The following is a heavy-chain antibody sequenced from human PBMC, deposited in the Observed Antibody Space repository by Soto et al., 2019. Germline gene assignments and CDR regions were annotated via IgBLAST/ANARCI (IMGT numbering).Heavy chain of an antibody. CDR2: MTSDTKTI. CDR3: ARSVEGHFDY. V-gene: IGHV3-48*02. CDR1: GFTFRIYS. J-gene: IGHJ4*02. D-gene: IGHD6-19*01. Sequence: EVQLVESGGGLVQPGGSLRLSCAASGFTFRIYSMNWVRQAPGKRLEWISYMTSDTKTIKYADSVKGRFTITRDNDKNSVYLQMTSLRDEDTAVYYCARSVEGHFDYWGQGTLVTVSS.